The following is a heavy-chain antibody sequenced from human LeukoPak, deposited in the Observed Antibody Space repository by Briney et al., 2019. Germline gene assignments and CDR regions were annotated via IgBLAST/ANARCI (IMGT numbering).Heavy chain of an antibody. CDR1: GGSISGYY. V-gene: IGHV4-59*08. D-gene: IGHD3-3*02. CDR2: IYYSGSAA. CDR3: ARDISGGSHAFDI. Sequence: SETLSLTCTVSGGSISGYYWSWIPQPPGKGLEWLGSIYYSGSAANYNPSLESRVMTSVDTSKNQFSLQVNSVTAADTAVYYCARDISGGSHAFDIWGQGTMVTVSS. J-gene: IGHJ3*02.